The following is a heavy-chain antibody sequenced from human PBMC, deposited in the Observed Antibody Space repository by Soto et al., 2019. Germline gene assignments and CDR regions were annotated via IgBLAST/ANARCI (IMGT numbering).Heavy chain of an antibody. CDR2: INPNSGGT. Sequence: VASVKVSCKASGYTFTGYYMHWVRQAPGQGLEWMGWINPNSGGTNYAQKFQGWVTMTRDTSISTAYMELSRLRSDDTAVYYCARGYCSGGSCYSRPRWFDPWGQGTLVTVSS. CDR1: GYTFTGYY. D-gene: IGHD2-15*01. CDR3: ARGYCSGGSCYSRPRWFDP. V-gene: IGHV1-2*04. J-gene: IGHJ5*02.